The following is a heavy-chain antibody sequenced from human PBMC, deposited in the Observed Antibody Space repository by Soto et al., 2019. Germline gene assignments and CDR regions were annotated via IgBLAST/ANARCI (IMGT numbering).Heavy chain of an antibody. J-gene: IGHJ4*02. V-gene: IGHV3-30*03. Sequence: QVQLVESGGGVVQPGRSLRLSCAASGFTFSSYGMQWLRQAPGKGLEWVAVISYDGSNKYYADSVKGRFTISRDNSKNTLYLQMNSLRAEDTAVYYCAFPSEHQKDLYYFDYWGQGTLVTVSS. D-gene: IGHD1-26*01. CDR2: ISYDGSNK. CDR1: GFTFSSYG. CDR3: AFPSEHQKDLYYFDY.